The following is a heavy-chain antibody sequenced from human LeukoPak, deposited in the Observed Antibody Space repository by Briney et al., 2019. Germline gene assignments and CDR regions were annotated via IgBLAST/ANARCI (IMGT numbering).Heavy chain of an antibody. D-gene: IGHD3-9*01. CDR3: ARDRDYDILTGYYFWFDP. CDR2: ISSSSSYI. Sequence: GSLRLSCAASGFTFSSYSMNWVRQAPGKGLEWVSSISSSSSYIYYADSVKGRFTISRDNAKNSLYLQMNSLRAEDTAVYYCARDRDYDILTGYYFWFDPWGQGTLVTVSS. V-gene: IGHV3-21*01. J-gene: IGHJ5*02. CDR1: GFTFSSYS.